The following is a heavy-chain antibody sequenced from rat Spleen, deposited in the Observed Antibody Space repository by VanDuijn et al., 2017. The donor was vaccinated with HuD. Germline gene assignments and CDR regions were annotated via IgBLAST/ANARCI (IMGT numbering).Heavy chain of an antibody. CDR3: TADPYY. D-gene: IGHD1-4*01. V-gene: IGHV10-5*01. Sequence: VQLVESGGGLVQPKESLKISCAASGFTFSNAAMYWVRQAPGKGLEWIARIRTKPNNYATYYDDSVKGRFTISRDDSKSMVYLQMDNLKTEDTAMYYCTADPYYWGQGVMVTVSS. CDR2: IRTKPNNYAT. CDR1: GFTFSNAA. J-gene: IGHJ2*01.